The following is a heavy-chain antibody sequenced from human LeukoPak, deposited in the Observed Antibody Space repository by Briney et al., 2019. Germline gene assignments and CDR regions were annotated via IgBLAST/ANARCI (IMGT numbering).Heavy chain of an antibody. CDR3: ARRYCSGGSCSLEDWFDP. J-gene: IGHJ5*02. D-gene: IGHD2-15*01. CDR2: IYPGDSDT. Sequence: GESLKISCKGSGYSFTSYWIGWVRQMPGKGLEWMGIIYPGDSDTRYSPSFQGQVTISADKSISTAYLQWSSLKASDTAMYYCARRYCSGGSCSLEDWFDPWGQGTWSPSPQ. V-gene: IGHV5-51*01. CDR1: GYSFTSYW.